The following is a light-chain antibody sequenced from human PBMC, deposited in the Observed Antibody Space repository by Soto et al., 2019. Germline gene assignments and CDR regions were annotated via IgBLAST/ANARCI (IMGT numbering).Light chain of an antibody. Sequence: QSALTQPASVSGSPGQSITISCTGTSSDVGGYNFVSWYQHYPGKAPKLKIYEVSNRPSGVSNRFSGSKSGNTASLIISGLQPEDEADYYCCSYTSSDTWVFGGGTQLTVL. CDR1: SSDVGGYNF. V-gene: IGLV2-14*01. J-gene: IGLJ3*02. CDR3: CSYTSSDTWV. CDR2: EVS.